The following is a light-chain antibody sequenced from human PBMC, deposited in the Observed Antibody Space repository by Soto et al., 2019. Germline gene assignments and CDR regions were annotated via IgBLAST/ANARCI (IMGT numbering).Light chain of an antibody. V-gene: IGKV1-39*01. CDR2: AAS. CDR3: QQSYSTPT. Sequence: DIQMTQSPSSLSASLGDRVTITCRASQSISSYLNWYQQKPGKAPKLLIYAASSLKSGVPSRFSGSGSGTDFTLTSSSLQHEDFATYYCQQSYSTPTFGQGTKVEIK. CDR1: QSISSY. J-gene: IGKJ1*01.